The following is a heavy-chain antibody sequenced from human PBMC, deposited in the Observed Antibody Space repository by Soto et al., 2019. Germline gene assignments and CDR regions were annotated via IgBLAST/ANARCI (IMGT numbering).Heavy chain of an antibody. D-gene: IGHD3-22*01. Sequence: ASVKVSCKASGYTFTGYYMHWVRQAPGQGLEWMGWINPNSGGTNYAQKFQGWVTMTMDTSISTAYMEMSRLRSDDTAVYYYASYATSSGYYFILDWYFDLWGCVTLFT. CDR1: GYTFTGYY. V-gene: IGHV1-2*04. CDR3: ASYATSSGYYFILDWYFDL. CDR2: INPNSGGT. J-gene: IGHJ2*01.